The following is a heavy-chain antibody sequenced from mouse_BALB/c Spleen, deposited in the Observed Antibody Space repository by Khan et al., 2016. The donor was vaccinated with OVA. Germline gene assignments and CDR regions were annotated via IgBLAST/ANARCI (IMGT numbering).Heavy chain of an antibody. CDR3: ARRGLYVIFAY. J-gene: IGHJ3*01. Sequence: VQLQESGAELAKPGASMKMSCKASGYTFTTYWMHWVKQRPGQGLEWIGYIDPTTGYTEYNQKFTERAILTTDKSSSTAYMQLSSLTSEDSAVYYCARRGLYVIFAYWGQGTLVTVSA. CDR2: IDPTTGYT. CDR1: GYTFTTYW. D-gene: IGHD2-12*01. V-gene: IGHV1-7*01.